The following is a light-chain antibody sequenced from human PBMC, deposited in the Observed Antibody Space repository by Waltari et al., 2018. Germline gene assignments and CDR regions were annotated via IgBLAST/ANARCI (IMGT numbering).Light chain of an antibody. CDR3: QQYNNWPPYT. CDR1: QSVSSN. V-gene: IGKV3-15*01. Sequence: EIVMTQSPATLSLSPGESATLSCRASQSVSSNLAWYQQKPGQAPRLLIYGVSIRVTGIPARFSGSGSGTEFTLTISSLQSEDFAVYYCQQYNNWPPYTFGQGTKLEI. CDR2: GVS. J-gene: IGKJ2*01.